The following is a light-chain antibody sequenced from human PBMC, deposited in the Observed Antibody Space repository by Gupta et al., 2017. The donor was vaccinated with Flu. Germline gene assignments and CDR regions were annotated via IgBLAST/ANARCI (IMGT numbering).Light chain of an antibody. V-gene: IGKV1D-16*01. CDR1: QGISSW. J-gene: IGKJ4*01. Sequence: DIQMTQSPSSLSASVGDRVTITCRASQGISSWLAWYQQKPGKAPTTLIYTASRLQSGVSSRFSGSGSGTDFTLTISDLQPEDFATYYCQQYQSYPLTFGGGTTVEI. CDR2: TAS. CDR3: QQYQSYPLT.